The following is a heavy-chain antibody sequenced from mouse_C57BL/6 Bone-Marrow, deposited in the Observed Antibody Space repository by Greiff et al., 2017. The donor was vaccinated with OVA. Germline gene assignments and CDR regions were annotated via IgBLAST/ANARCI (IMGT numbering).Heavy chain of an antibody. CDR3: ATDGYYSWFAY. CDR2: LDPSDSYT. J-gene: IGHJ3*01. V-gene: IGHV1-69*01. CDR1: GYTFTSYW. Sequence: VQLKESGAELVMPGASVKLSCKASGYTFTSYWMHWVKQRPGQGLEWIGELDPSDSYTNYNQKFKGKSTLTVDKSSSTAYMQLSSLTSEDSAVYYCATDGYYSWFAYWGQGTLVTVSA. D-gene: IGHD2-3*01.